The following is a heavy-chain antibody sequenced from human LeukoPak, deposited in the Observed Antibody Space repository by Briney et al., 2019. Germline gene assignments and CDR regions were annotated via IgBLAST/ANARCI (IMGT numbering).Heavy chain of an antibody. Sequence: ASVKVSCKASGYTFTGYYMHWVRQAPGQGLEWMGWINPNSGGTNYAQKFQGRVTMTRDTSISTAYMELSRLRSDDTAVYYCARAGSSSWYIGYFDYWGQGTLVTVSS. V-gene: IGHV1-2*02. CDR1: GYTFTGYY. J-gene: IGHJ4*02. CDR3: ARAGSSSWYIGYFDY. CDR2: INPNSGGT. D-gene: IGHD6-13*01.